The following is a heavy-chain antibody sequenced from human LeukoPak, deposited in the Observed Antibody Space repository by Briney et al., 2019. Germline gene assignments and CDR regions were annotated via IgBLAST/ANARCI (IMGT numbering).Heavy chain of an antibody. Sequence: PSQTLSLTCTVSGGSLSSGGFYWSWIRQHPGRGLEWLGHIYYSGTTYYNPSLKSRVTFSVDTSKNQFSLKLNPVTAADTALYYCARGTTDGYSYGRFDYWGQGTLVTVSS. CDR1: GGSLSSGGFY. V-gene: IGHV4-31*03. J-gene: IGHJ4*02. D-gene: IGHD5-18*01. CDR2: IYYSGTT. CDR3: ARGTTDGYSYGRFDY.